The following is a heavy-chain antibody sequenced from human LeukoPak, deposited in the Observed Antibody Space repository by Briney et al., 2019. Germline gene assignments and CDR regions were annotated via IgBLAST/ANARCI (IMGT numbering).Heavy chain of an antibody. Sequence: PGGSLRLSCAASGFTFSSYAMTWVRLAPGKGLEWVSLIGSSGGSTYYADSVKGRFTISRDNSKNTLSLQMNSLRVEDTAIYYCAKDIQLSTWGLGTMVTVSS. D-gene: IGHD5-24*01. CDR3: AKDIQLST. J-gene: IGHJ3*01. V-gene: IGHV3-23*01. CDR2: IGSSGGST. CDR1: GFTFSSYA.